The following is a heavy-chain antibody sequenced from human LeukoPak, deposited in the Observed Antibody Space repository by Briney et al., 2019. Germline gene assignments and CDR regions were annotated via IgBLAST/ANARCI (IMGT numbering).Heavy chain of an antibody. D-gene: IGHD1-26*01. Sequence: ASVKVSCKASGYTFTSYYMHWVRQAPGQGLEWMGGIIPIFGTANYAQKFQGRVTITADESTSTAYMELSSLRSEDTAVYYCAGAPYSGSYNWFDPWGQGTLVTVSS. J-gene: IGHJ5*02. CDR1: GYTFTSYY. CDR3: AGAPYSGSYNWFDP. CDR2: IIPIFGTA. V-gene: IGHV1-69*13.